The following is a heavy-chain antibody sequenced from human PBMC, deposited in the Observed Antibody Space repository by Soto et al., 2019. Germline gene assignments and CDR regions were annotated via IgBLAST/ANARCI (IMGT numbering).Heavy chain of an antibody. Sequence: PSETLSLTCTVSGGSINNYYWAWIRQPPGKGLECIAWIYNSGTTKYNPSLESRVTISVDTSKSQFSLKLSSVTAADTAVYYCARAWYSSSWYESWFDPWGQGTLVTVSS. CDR3: ARAWYSSSWYESWFDP. CDR1: GGSINNYY. D-gene: IGHD6-13*01. J-gene: IGHJ5*02. V-gene: IGHV4-59*12. CDR2: IYNSGTT.